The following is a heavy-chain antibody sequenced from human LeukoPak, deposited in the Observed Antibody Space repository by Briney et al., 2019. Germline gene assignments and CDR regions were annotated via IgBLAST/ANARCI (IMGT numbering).Heavy chain of an antibody. CDR2: IYYTGNT. CDR3: ARLGGATCPFGY. J-gene: IGHJ4*02. D-gene: IGHD1-26*01. Sequence: PSETLSLTCTVSGGSISSYYWSWIRQPPGKGLEWIGYIYYTGNTNYNPSLKSRVTISVDTSKNQFSLNLSSVTAADTAIYYCARLGGATCPFGYWGQGTLVTVSS. CDR1: GGSISSYY. V-gene: IGHV4-59*08.